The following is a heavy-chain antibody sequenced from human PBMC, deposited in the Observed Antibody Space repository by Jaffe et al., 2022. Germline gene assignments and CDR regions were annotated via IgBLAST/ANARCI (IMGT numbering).Heavy chain of an antibody. V-gene: IGHV3-43D*04. CDR2: ISWDGGST. J-gene: IGHJ4*02. CDR3: AKDIRGGYGSGSYGALDY. D-gene: IGHD3-10*01. Sequence: EVQLVESGGVVVQPGGSLRLSCAASGFTFDDYAMHWVRQAPGKGLEWVSLISWDGGSTYYADSVKGRFTISRDNSKNSLYLQMNSLRAEDTALYYCAKDIRGGYGSGSYGALDYWGQGTLVTVSS. CDR1: GFTFDDYA.